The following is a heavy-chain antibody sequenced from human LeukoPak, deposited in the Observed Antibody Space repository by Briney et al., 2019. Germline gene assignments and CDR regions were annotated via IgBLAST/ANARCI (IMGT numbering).Heavy chain of an antibody. CDR2: INHSGST. Sequence: SETLSLTCTVSGGSISSYYWSWIRQPPGKGLEWIGEINHSGSTNYNPSLKSRVTISVDTSKHQFSLKLSSVTAADTAVYYCARLEGYCSSTSCPGGDYWGQGTLVTVSS. D-gene: IGHD2-2*01. CDR1: GGSISSYY. CDR3: ARLEGYCSSTSCPGGDY. V-gene: IGHV4-34*01. J-gene: IGHJ4*02.